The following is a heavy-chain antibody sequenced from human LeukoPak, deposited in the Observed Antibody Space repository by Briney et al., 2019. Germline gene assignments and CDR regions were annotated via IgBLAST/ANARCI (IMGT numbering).Heavy chain of an antibody. Sequence: SETLSLTCTVSGGSISSYYWSWIRQTPGKGLEWIGDIYYSGSTNYNPSLKSRVTISVDTSKNQFSLKLSSVTAADTAVYYCARDSGVVPAATVYFDLWGRGTLVTVSS. V-gene: IGHV4-59*01. J-gene: IGHJ2*01. CDR3: ARDSGVVPAATVYFDL. D-gene: IGHD2-2*01. CDR2: IYYSGST. CDR1: GGSISSYY.